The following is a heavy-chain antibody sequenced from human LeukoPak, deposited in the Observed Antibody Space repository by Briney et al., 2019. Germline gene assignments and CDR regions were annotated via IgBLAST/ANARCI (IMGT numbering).Heavy chain of an antibody. CDR1: GGSISSSNW. J-gene: IGHJ5*02. CDR3: ARWGPYCSGGSCYGGFDP. CDR2: IYHSGST. Sequence: SETLSLTCAVSGGSISSSNWWSWVRQPPGKGLEWIGEIYHSGSTNYNPSLKSRVTISVDKSKNQFSLKLSSVTAADTAVYYCARWGPYCSGGSCYGGFDPWGQGTLVTVSS. V-gene: IGHV4-4*02. D-gene: IGHD2-15*01.